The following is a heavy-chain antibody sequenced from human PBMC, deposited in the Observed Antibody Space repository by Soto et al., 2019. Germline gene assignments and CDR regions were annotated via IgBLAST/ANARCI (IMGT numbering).Heavy chain of an antibody. CDR3: ARDSGIAADP. Sequence: SVKVSCKASGGTFSSYTISWVRQAPGQGLEWMGRIIAIHGIANYAQKFQGRVTMTADTSTSTAYMELRSLRSDDTAVYYCARDSGIAADPWGKGTLVTVYS. D-gene: IGHD6-13*01. J-gene: IGHJ4*02. V-gene: IGHV1-69*04. CDR2: IIAIHGIA. CDR1: GGTFSSYT.